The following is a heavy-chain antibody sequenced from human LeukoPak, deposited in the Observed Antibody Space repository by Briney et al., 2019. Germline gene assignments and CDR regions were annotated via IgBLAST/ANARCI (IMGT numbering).Heavy chain of an antibody. CDR1: GYTLTDYY. CDR2: INPKSGGT. D-gene: IGHD6-13*01. J-gene: IGHJ4*02. V-gene: IGHV1-2*02. CDR3: VRDAIAAAGTGG. Sequence: ASVKVSCKASGYTLTDYYMHWVRQAPGQGLEWMGWINPKSGGTNYAQKFQGRVTMTRHTSISTAYMELSGLRSDERAVYYRVRDAIAAAGTGGWGQGTLVTVSS.